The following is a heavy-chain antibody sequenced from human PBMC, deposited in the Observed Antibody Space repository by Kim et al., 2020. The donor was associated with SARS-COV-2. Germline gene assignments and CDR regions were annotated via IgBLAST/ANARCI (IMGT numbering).Heavy chain of an antibody. Sequence: GGSLRLSCEASGFSFSDYYMSWLRQAPGKGLEWISCISVTGTYTKYAESVEGRFTVSRNNAENSMYLEMRSLRAEDSATYYCARYVLTTGLSNPFDLWGRGTLVTVS. CDR3: ARYVLTTGLSNPFDL. V-gene: IGHV3-11*03. CDR2: ISVTGTYT. CDR1: GFSFSDYY. J-gene: IGHJ3*01. D-gene: IGHD3-10*02.